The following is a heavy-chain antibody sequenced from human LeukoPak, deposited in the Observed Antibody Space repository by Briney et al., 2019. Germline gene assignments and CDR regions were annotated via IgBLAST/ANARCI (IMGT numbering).Heavy chain of an antibody. D-gene: IGHD3-22*01. CDR3: ARALPDSSGYYANWFDP. CDR1: GGSFSGYY. CDR2: INHSGST. Sequence: KASETLSLTCAVYGGSFSGYYWSWIRQPPGKGLEWIGEINHSGSTNYNPSLKSRVTISVDTSKNQFSLKLSSVTAADTAVYYCARALPDSSGYYANWFDPWGQGTLVTVSS. J-gene: IGHJ5*02. V-gene: IGHV4-34*01.